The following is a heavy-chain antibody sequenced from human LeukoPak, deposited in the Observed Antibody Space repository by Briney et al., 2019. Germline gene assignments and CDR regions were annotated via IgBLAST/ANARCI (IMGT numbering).Heavy chain of an antibody. CDR1: GFTFSSYA. CDR3: ALSAIFGVVISDY. CDR2: ISGSGGST. V-gene: IGHV3-23*01. D-gene: IGHD3-3*01. Sequence: GSLRLSCAASGFTFSSYAMSWVRQAPGKGLEWVSAISGSGGSTYYANSVKGRFTISRDNSKNTLYLQMNSLRAEDTAVYYCALSAIFGVVISDYWGQGTLVTVSS. J-gene: IGHJ4*02.